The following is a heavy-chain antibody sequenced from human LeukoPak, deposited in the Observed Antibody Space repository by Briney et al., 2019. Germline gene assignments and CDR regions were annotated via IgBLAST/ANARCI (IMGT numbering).Heavy chain of an antibody. Sequence: SVKVSCKASGGTFSSYAISWVRQAPGQGLEWMGGIIPIFGTANYAQKFQGRVTITTDESTSTAYVELSSLRSEDTAVYYCARGSTDYYDSSGYLLNWFDPWGQGTLVTVSS. CDR1: GGTFSSYA. CDR2: IIPIFGTA. V-gene: IGHV1-69*05. D-gene: IGHD3-22*01. CDR3: ARGSTDYYDSSGYLLNWFDP. J-gene: IGHJ5*02.